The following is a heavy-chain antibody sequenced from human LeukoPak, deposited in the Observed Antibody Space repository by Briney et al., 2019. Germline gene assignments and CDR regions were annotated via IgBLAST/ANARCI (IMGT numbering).Heavy chain of an antibody. V-gene: IGHV4-30-4*01. CDR2: IYYSGST. CDR1: GGSISSGDYY. J-gene: IGHJ3*02. Sequence: SQTLSLTCTVSGGSISSGDYYWSWIRQPPGKGLEWIGYIYYSGSTYYNPSLKSRVTISVDTSKNQFSLKLSSVTAADTAVYYCARTILRFTGEFDIWGKGIMVTASS. D-gene: IGHD1-26*01. CDR3: ARTILRFTGEFDI.